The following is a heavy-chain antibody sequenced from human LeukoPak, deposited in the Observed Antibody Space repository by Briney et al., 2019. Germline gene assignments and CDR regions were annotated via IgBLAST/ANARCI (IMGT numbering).Heavy chain of an antibody. CDR3: ARCGSYYTFDY. J-gene: IGHJ4*02. CDR2: IKQDGSEK. V-gene: IGHV3-7*01. Sequence: TGRSLRLSCAASGFTFDDYAMHWVRQAPGKGLEWVANIKQDGSEKYYVDSVKGRFTISRDNAKNSLYLQMNSLRAEDTAVYYCARCGSYYTFDYWGQGTLVTVSS. D-gene: IGHD3-10*01. CDR1: GFTFDDYA.